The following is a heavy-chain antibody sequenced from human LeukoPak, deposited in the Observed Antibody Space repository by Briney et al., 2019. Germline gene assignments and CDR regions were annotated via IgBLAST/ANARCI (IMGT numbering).Heavy chain of an antibody. J-gene: IGHJ5*02. D-gene: IGHD4-11*01. Sequence: PSETLSLTCTVSGGSISSYYWSWIRQPPGKGLEWIGYIYYSGSTSYNPSHKSRVTISVDTSKNQFSLRLSSVTAADTAVYYCARELQSWFDPWGQGTLVTVSS. V-gene: IGHV4-59*12. CDR2: IYYSGST. CDR1: GGSISSYY. CDR3: ARELQSWFDP.